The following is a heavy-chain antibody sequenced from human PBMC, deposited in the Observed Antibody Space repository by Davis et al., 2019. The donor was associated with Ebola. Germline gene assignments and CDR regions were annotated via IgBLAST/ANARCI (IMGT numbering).Heavy chain of an antibody. V-gene: IGHV3-72*01. Sequence: PGGSLRLSCRGSRVFFSDHYMAWVRQVRGKGLEWIGRTRTKLGIHTTEYAASAMGRFIISRDDSKDSLYLQIHSLTTKDTAVYYCTRETYHYDTSSHPYLYYYGMDVWGQGTTVTVSS. J-gene: IGHJ6*02. CDR2: TRTKLGIHTT. CDR3: TRETYHYDTSSHPYLYYYGMDV. D-gene: IGHD3-22*01. CDR1: RVFFSDHY.